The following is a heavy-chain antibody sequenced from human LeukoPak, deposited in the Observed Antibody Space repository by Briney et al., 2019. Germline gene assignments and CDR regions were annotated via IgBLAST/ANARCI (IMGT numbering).Heavy chain of an antibody. D-gene: IGHD7-27*01. CDR2: INPNSGGT. CDR3: ARDKLGIFDY. J-gene: IGHJ4*02. Sequence: ASVKVSCKASGYIFTGYYMHWVRQAPGQGLEWMGWINPNSGGTNYAQKFQGRVTMTRDTSIGTAYMELSRLRSDDTAVYYCARDKLGIFDYWGQGTLVTVSS. CDR1: GYIFTGYY. V-gene: IGHV1-2*02.